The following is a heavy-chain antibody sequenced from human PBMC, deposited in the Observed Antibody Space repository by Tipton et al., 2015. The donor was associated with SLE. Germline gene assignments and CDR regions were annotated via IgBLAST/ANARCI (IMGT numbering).Heavy chain of an antibody. D-gene: IGHD3-10*01. CDR2: IGTAGDT. J-gene: IGHJ2*01. V-gene: IGHV3-13*01. Sequence: SLRLSCAASGFTFSSYDMHWVRRVTGKSLEWVSGIGTAGDTYYPGSVKGRFTISRENAKNSLYLQMNSLRAEDTAVYYCARAQGGGVIITYWCFDLWGRGALVTVSS. CDR1: GFTFSSYD. CDR3: ARAQGGGVIITYWCFDL.